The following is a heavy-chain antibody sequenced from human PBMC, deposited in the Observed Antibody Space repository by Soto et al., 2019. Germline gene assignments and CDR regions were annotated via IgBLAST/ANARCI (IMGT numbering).Heavy chain of an antibody. CDR3: AKGPETAARSNWFDP. CDR1: GYDLASQW. J-gene: IGHJ5*02. V-gene: IGHV5-51*01. D-gene: IGHD2-2*01. CDR2: IWPADSDT. Sequence: GESLKISCRASGYDLASQWIGWVLQLPVKGFEWMGIIWPADSDTRYNPTFEGQVTISADNSKNTLYLQMNSLRAEDTAVYYCAKGPETAARSNWFDPWGQGTLVTVSS.